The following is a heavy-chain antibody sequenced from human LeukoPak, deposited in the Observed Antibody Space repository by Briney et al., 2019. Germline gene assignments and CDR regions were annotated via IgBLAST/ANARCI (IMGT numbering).Heavy chain of an antibody. V-gene: IGHV4-34*01. CDR3: ARGVRYFNNGFDY. CDR2: TNHSGST. CDR1: GGSFSGYY. D-gene: IGHD3-9*01. J-gene: IGHJ4*02. Sequence: SETLSLTCAVYGGSFSGYYWSWIRQPPGKGLEWIGETNHSGSTNYNPSLKSRVTISVDTSKNQFSLKLSSVTAADTAVYYCARGVRYFNNGFDYWGQGTLVTVSS.